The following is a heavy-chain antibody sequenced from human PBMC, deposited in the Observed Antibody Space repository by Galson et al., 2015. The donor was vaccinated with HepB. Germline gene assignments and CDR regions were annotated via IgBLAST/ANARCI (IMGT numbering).Heavy chain of an antibody. Sequence: SLRLSCAASGFTFSIHAMHWVRQAPGKGLEWVAVILYDGSEKYYADSVKGRFTISRDNSKNTLSLQMSSLRPEDTAVYYCVKRGSGSYSGFDNWGQGALVTVSS. CDR3: VKRGSGSYSGFDN. J-gene: IGHJ4*02. V-gene: IGHV3-30*18. CDR2: ILYDGSEK. D-gene: IGHD3-10*01. CDR1: GFTFSIHA.